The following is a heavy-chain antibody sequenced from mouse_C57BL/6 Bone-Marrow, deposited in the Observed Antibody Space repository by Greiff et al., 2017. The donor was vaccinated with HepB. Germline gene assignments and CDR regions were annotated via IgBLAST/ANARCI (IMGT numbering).Heavy chain of an antibody. Sequence: EVNVVESGGDLVKPGGSLKLSCAASGFTFSSYGMSWVRQTPDKRLEWVATISSGGSYTYYPDSVKGRFTISRDNAKNTLYLQMSSLKSEDTAMYYCARPLDGYFYFDYWGQGTTLTVSS. CDR1: GFTFSSYG. J-gene: IGHJ2*01. D-gene: IGHD2-3*01. V-gene: IGHV5-6*01. CDR2: ISSGGSYT. CDR3: ARPLDGYFYFDY.